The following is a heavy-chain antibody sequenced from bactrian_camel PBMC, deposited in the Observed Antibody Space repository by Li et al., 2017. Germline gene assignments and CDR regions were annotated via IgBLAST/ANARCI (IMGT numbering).Heavy chain of an antibody. D-gene: IGHD2*01. CDR1: GRTYASLC. CDR2: GIDDDGST. CDR3: AARTASTNNGHCYTVVSRDGTAQDFDV. J-gene: IGHJ4*01. Sequence: HVQLVESGGGSVEPGGSLRLSCVVTGRTYASLCMGWFRQAPGNEREGVRKERERVAGIDDDGSTSHADSVKGRFTISQDNAKPMLYLQMNALKPEDTAMYYCAARTASTNNGHCYTVVSRDGTAQDFDVWGQGTQVTVS. V-gene: IGHV3S26*01.